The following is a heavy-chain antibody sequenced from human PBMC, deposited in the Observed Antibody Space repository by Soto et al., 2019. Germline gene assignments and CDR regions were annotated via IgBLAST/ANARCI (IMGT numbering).Heavy chain of an antibody. V-gene: IGHV1-8*01. J-gene: IGHJ6*02. CDR2: MNPNSGNT. CDR3: ARVDCGGDCYSNRYYYGMDA. CDR1: GYTFTSYD. D-gene: IGHD2-21*02. Sequence: GASVKVSCKASGYTFTSYDINWARQATGQGLEWMGWMNPNSGNTGYAQKFQGRVTMTRNTSISTAYMELNSLRAEDTAVYYCARVDCGGDCYSNRYYYGMDAWGQGTTVTVSS.